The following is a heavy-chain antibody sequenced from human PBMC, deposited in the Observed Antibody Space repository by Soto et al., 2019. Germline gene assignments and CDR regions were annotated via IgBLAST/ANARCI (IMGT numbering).Heavy chain of an antibody. CDR1: GFTFSSYS. V-gene: IGHV3-21*01. J-gene: IGHJ3*02. Sequence: PGGSLRLSCAASGFTFSSYSMNWVRQAPGKGLEWVSSISSSSSYIYYADSVKGRFTISRDNAKNSLYLQMNSLRAEDTAVYYCARVYRDGYNYRGFGHAFDIWGQGTMVTVSS. D-gene: IGHD5-12*01. CDR2: ISSSSSYI. CDR3: ARVYRDGYNYRGFGHAFDI.